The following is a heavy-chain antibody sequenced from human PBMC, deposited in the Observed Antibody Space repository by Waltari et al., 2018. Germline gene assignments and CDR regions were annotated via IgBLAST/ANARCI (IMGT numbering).Heavy chain of an antibody. Sequence: QVQLQESGPGLVKPSGTLSLTCAVSGGSISSSNWWSWVRQPPGKGLEWIGEIYHSGSTNYNPSLKSRVTISVDKSKNQFSLKLSSVTAADTAVYYCASKPYYDILTGYYYYYYYGMDVWGQGTTVTVSS. CDR3: ASKPYYDILTGYYYYYYYGMDV. CDR2: IYHSGST. J-gene: IGHJ6*02. D-gene: IGHD3-9*01. CDR1: GGSISSSNW. V-gene: IGHV4-4*02.